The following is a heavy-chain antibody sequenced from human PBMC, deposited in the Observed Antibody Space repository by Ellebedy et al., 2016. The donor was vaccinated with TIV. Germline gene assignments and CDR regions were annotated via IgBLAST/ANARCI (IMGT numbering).Heavy chain of an antibody. CDR2: FTGSDGTT. J-gene: IGHJ4*02. CDR1: GFTFSTYG. D-gene: IGHD2-8*01. V-gene: IGHV3-23*01. Sequence: GESLKISXATSGFTFSTYGMSWVRQAPGKGLEWVSGFTGSDGTTYYADSVKGRFTISRDNSKNTLYLQMNTLRAEDTAVYYCATRRACSSGVCYGLDYWGQGTLVTVSS. CDR3: ATRRACSSGVCYGLDY.